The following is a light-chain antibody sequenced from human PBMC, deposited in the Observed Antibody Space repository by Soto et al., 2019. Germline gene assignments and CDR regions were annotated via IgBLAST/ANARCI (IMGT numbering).Light chain of an antibody. CDR3: QQYAASPRT. CDR1: QSVSNAY. V-gene: IGKV3-20*01. Sequence: EIVLTQSPGTLSLSPRERATLSCRASQSVSNAYLAWYQHKVGQSPRLLIYGASNRAPGIPDRFSGSGSGTSFTLTISILETEDFAVYYCQQYAASPRTFGEGTQVEVK. CDR2: GAS. J-gene: IGKJ1*01.